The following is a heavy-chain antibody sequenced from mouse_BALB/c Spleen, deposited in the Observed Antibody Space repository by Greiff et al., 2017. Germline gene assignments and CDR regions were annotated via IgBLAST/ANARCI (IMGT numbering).Heavy chain of an antibody. D-gene: IGHD2-14*01. CDR1: GYSFTDYE. J-gene: IGHJ3*01. CDR2: IDPETGGT. V-gene: IGHV1-15*01. CDR3: TTRYDWAWFAY. Sequence: QVQLQQSGAELVRPGASVTLSCKASGYSFTDYEMHWVKQTPVHGLEWIGAIDPETGGTAYNQKFKGKATLTADKSSSTAYMELSSLTSEESAVYYCTTRYDWAWFAYWGQGTLVTVSA.